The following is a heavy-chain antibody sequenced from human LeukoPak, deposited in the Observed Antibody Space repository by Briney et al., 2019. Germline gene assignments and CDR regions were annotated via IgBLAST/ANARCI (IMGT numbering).Heavy chain of an antibody. V-gene: IGHV4-39*01. J-gene: IGHJ6*02. CDR2: IYYSGTT. CDR3: ARHAPRESTYYDFWSGPYWFGMDV. D-gene: IGHD3-3*01. CDR1: GGSIGSSSYY. Sequence: PSETLSLTCTVSGGSIGSSSYYWGWIRQPPGKGLEWIGTIYYSGTTYYNPSLKSRVTISVDTSKNQFSLKLSSVTAADTAVYYCARHAPRESTYYDFWSGPYWFGMDVWGQGTTVTVSS.